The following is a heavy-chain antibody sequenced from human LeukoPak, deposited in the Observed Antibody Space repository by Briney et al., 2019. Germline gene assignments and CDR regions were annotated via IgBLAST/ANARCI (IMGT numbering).Heavy chain of an antibody. Sequence: GGSLRLSCAASGFSVSSSYMSWVRQTPGKGLEWVSVIYSDDKTFYADSLKGRFTISRDNSKNTVYLQMNSLRVEDTAVYYCANLGYSGSYVSGYWGQGTPVTVSS. V-gene: IGHV3-53*01. D-gene: IGHD1-26*01. J-gene: IGHJ4*02. CDR1: GFSVSSSY. CDR3: ANLGYSGSYVSGY. CDR2: IYSDDKT.